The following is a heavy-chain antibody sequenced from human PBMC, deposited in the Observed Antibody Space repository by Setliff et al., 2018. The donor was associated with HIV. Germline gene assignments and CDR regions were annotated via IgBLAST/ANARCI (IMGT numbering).Heavy chain of an antibody. CDR2: IYGGGTT. D-gene: IGHD3-10*01. CDR3: AKVFGTSPLVGYFDL. J-gene: IGHJ2*01. Sequence: ETLSLTCAVSGGSISSNWWSWVRQSPGKGLEWVSVIYGGGTTHYADSVKGRFTISRDNSKNTVYLQMNSLRVEDTAVYYCAKVFGTSPLVGYFDLWGRGTRVTVSS. CDR1: GGSISSNW. V-gene: IGHV3-66*02.